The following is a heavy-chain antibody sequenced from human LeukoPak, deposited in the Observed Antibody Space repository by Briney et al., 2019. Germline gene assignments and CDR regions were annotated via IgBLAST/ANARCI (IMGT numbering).Heavy chain of an antibody. CDR1: GGSFTSYY. CDR2: SNHRGTR. D-gene: IGHD3-3*01. J-gene: IGHJ5*02. CDR3: TRGEFTNSWHQKKNNWFDP. V-gene: IGHV4-34*01. Sequence: SETLSLTCAVYGGSFTSYYYTWIRQAPGKGLEWIGESNHRGTRSYNPSLKSRVTISVDMSKNQVSLTLTSLTVADTAIYYCTRGEFTNSWHQKKNNWFDPWGQGTQVTVSS.